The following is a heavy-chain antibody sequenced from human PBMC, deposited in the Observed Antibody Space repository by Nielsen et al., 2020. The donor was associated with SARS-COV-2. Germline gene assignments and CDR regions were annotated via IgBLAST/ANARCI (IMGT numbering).Heavy chain of an antibody. CDR1: GFAFSQYG. J-gene: IGHJ5*02. CDR3: ARGPQWLRLDYLDP. Sequence: GESLKISCAASGFAFSQYGMHWVRQAPGKGLEWVAVLSFDGYNKYYAESVKGRFTISRDISKNTLYLEMNSLTTEDTAVYYCARGPQWLRLDYLDPWGQGTLVTVSS. CDR2: LSFDGYNK. D-gene: IGHD5-12*01. V-gene: IGHV3-30*03.